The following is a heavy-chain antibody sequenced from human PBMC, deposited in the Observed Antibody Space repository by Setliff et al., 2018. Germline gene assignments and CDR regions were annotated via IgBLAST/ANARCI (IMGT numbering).Heavy chain of an antibody. V-gene: IGHV1-18*01. CDR3: ARAGLAAANRKGLLEF. J-gene: IGHJ4*02. CDR2: ISIYTGNA. D-gene: IGHD6-13*01. CDR1: GYTFTYYG. Sequence: ASVKVSCKASGYTFTYYGISWVRQAPGQGLEWMGWISIYTGNAYYAHKLQGRATMTTDTSTDTAYLELNSLTSEDTGVYYCARAGLAAANRKGLLEFWGQGTLVTVSS.